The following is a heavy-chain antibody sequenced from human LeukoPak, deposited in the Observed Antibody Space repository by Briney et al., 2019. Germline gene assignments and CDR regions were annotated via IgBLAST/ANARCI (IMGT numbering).Heavy chain of an antibody. D-gene: IGHD5-12*01. CDR1: GYTFTSYG. CDR2: ISAYNGNT. Sequence: ASVKVSCKASGYTFTSYGISWVRQAPGQGLEWMGWISAYNGNTNYAQKLQGRVTMSTDTSTSTGYMELRSLRSDDTAVYFCATHSPEWRYSGYYNFYYMDVWGKGTTVTVSS. J-gene: IGHJ6*03. V-gene: IGHV1-18*01. CDR3: ATHSPEWRYSGYYNFYYMDV.